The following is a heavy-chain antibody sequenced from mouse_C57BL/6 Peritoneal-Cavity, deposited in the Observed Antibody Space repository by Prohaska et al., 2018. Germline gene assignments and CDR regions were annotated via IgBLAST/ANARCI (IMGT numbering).Heavy chain of an antibody. CDR2: INSDGSAI. CDR1: GFTFSGFW. CDR3: MRYGNYWYFDV. D-gene: IGHD2-1*01. V-gene: IGHV11-2*01. Sequence: EVQLLETGGGLVQPGGSRGLSCEGSGFTFSGFWMSWVRQTPGKTLELIGDINSDGSAINYAPSIKDRFTIFRDNDKSTLYLQMSNVRSEDTATYFCMRYGNYWYFDVWSTGTTVTVSS. J-gene: IGHJ1*03.